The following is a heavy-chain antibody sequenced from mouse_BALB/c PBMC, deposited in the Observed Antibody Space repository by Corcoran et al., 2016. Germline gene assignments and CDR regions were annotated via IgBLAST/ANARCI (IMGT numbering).Heavy chain of an antibody. CDR1: GYSFTGYY. Sequence: EVQLQQSGPELVKHGASVKISCKASGYSFTGYYMHWVKQSHVKSLEWIGRINPYNGATSYNQNFKDKASLTVDKSSSTAYMELHSLTSEDSAVYYCARDYDYWYFDVWGAGTTVTVSS. V-gene: IGHV1-26*01. CDR2: INPYNGAT. J-gene: IGHJ1*01. D-gene: IGHD2-4*01. CDR3: ARDYDYWYFDV.